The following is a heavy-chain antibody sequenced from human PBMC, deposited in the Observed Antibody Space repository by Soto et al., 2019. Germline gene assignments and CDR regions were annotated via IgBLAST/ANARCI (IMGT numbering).Heavy chain of an antibody. D-gene: IGHD6-19*01. CDR1: GFTFSSYA. V-gene: IGHV3-23*01. CDR3: AKDQGRWIAVAGLYYFDY. J-gene: IGHJ4*02. CDR2: ISGSGGST. Sequence: GGSLRLSCAASGFTFSSYAMSWVRQAPGKGLEWVSAISGSGGSTYYADSVKGRFTISRDNSKNTLYLQMNSLRAEDTAVYYCAKDQGRWIAVAGLYYFDYWGQGTLVTVSS.